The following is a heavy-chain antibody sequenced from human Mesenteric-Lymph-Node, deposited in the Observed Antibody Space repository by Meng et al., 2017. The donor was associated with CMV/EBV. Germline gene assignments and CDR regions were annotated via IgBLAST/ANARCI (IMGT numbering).Heavy chain of an antibody. CDR1: GDSIINYG. J-gene: IGHJ6*02. D-gene: IGHD2-2*01. CDR2: SSAYSGNT. CDR3: ARGDCSSTSCYHPSDSGLDV. V-gene: IGHV1-18*01. Sequence: ASAKVSCKASGDSIINYGFNWVRQAPEEGLEWRGWSSAYSGNTNYAESVQGRVTMTTDTSTSTAYMALRSLRSDDTAVYYCARGDCSSTSCYHPSDSGLDVWGQGTTVTVSS.